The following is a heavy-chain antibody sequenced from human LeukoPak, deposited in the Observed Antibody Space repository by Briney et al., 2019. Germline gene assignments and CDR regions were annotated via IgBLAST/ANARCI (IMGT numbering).Heavy chain of an antibody. D-gene: IGHD1-14*01. V-gene: IGHV4-34*01. J-gene: IGHJ3*02. CDR2: INHSGST. CDR3: AVTPGAFDI. CDR1: GGSFSGYY. Sequence: SETLSLTCAVYGGSFSGYYWSWIRQPPGKGLEWIGEINHSGSTNYNPSLKSRVTISVDTSKNQFSLKLSSVTAADTAVYYCAVTPGAFDIRGQGTMVTVSS.